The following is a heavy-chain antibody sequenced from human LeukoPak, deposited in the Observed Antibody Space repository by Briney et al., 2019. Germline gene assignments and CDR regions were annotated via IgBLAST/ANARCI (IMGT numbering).Heavy chain of an antibody. Sequence: PGGSLRLSCAASGFTFSSYSMNWVRQAPGKGLEWVSSISSSSSYIYYADSVKGRFTISRDNAKNSLYLQMNSLRAEDTAVYYCARDSFGGSYPNWFDPWGQGTLVTASS. J-gene: IGHJ5*02. CDR1: GFTFSSYS. CDR2: ISSSSSYI. D-gene: IGHD1-26*01. CDR3: ARDSFGGSYPNWFDP. V-gene: IGHV3-21*01.